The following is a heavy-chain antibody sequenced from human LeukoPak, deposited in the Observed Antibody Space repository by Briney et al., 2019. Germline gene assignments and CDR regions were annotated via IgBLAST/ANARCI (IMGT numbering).Heavy chain of an antibody. CDR2: IYYSGST. V-gene: IGHV4-30-4*01. Sequence: SETLSLTCTVSGGSISSGDYYWSWIRQPPGKGLEWIGYIYYSGSTYYNPSLKSRVTISVDTSKNQFSLKLSSVTAADTAVYYCARVQRVTVYFQHWGQGTLVTVSS. J-gene: IGHJ1*01. CDR1: GGSISSGDYY. D-gene: IGHD6-25*01. CDR3: ARVQRVTVYFQH.